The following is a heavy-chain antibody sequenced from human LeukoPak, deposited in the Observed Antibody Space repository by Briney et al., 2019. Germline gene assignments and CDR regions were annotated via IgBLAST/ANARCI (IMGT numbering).Heavy chain of an antibody. CDR2: IYHSGST. D-gene: IGHD6-19*01. J-gene: IGHJ4*02. CDR3: ARVGVAGTGYFDY. V-gene: IGHV4-4*02. CDR1: GGSISSSNW. Sequence: SGTLSLTCAVSGGSISSSNWWSWVRQSPGKGLEWIGEIYHSGSTNYNPSLKSRVTISVDKSKNQFSLKLSSVTAADTAVYYCARVGVAGTGYFDYWGQGTLVTVPS.